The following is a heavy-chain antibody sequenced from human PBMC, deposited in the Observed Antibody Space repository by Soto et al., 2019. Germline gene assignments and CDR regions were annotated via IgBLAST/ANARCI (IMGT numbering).Heavy chain of an antibody. CDR1: GGSISSGGYY. CDR2: IYHSGTT. CDR3: AREGYSSSWSPTNWFDP. V-gene: IGHV4-31*03. D-gene: IGHD6-13*01. J-gene: IGHJ5*02. Sequence: SETLSLTCTVSGGSISSGGYYWSWIRQHPGKGLEWIGYIYHSGTTYYNPSLKSRVTISVDTSKNQFSLKLTSVTAADTAVYYCAREGYSSSWSPTNWFDPWGQGTLVTVSS.